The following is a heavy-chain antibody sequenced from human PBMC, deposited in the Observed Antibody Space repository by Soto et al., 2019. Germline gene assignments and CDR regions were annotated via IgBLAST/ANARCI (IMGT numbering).Heavy chain of an antibody. Sequence: SETLSLTCTVSGGSISSYYWSWIRQPPGKGLEWIGYIYYSGSTNYNPSLKSRVTISVDTSKNQFSLKLSSVTAADTAVYYCAREREYDYVWGSYRSNTRGAFDIWGQGTMVTVSS. CDR2: IYYSGST. V-gene: IGHV4-59*01. J-gene: IGHJ3*02. CDR1: GGSISSYY. CDR3: AREREYDYVWGSYRSNTRGAFDI. D-gene: IGHD3-16*02.